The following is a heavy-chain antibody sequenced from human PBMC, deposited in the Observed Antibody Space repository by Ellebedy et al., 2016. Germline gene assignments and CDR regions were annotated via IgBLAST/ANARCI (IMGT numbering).Heavy chain of an antibody. CDR2: ISWNSGSI. CDR3: AKDQGGQLARGGAFDI. CDR1: GFTFDDYA. D-gene: IGHD6-6*01. V-gene: IGHV3-9*01. J-gene: IGHJ3*02. Sequence: GGSLRLSXAASGFTFDDYAMHWVRQAPGKGLEWVSGISWNSGSIGYADSVKGRFTISRDNAKNSLYLQMNSLRAEDTALYYCAKDQGGQLARGGAFDIWGQGTMVTVSS.